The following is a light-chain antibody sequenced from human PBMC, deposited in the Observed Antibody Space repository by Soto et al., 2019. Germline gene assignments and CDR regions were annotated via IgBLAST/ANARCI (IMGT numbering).Light chain of an antibody. CDR3: QQYADRPRT. Sequence: EIVMTQSPATLSVSPGERATLSCRASQSVSSNLAWYQQKPGQAHRLLIYGASTRATGIQARFSGSVSGTEFTLTISSLESEDFAVYFCQQYADRPRTVGQGTKV. CDR2: GAS. CDR1: QSVSSN. V-gene: IGKV3-15*01. J-gene: IGKJ1*01.